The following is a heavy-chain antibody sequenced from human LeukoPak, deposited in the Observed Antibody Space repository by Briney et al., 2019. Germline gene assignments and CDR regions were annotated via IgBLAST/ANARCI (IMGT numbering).Heavy chain of an antibody. CDR1: GFTLSSYS. Sequence: PGGSLRLSCAASGFTLSSYSMNWVRQAPGKGLEWVSSISSSSSYIYYADSVKGRFTISRDNAKTSLYLQMNSLRAEDTAVYFCARALSGITGYTYGRGIDYWGQGTLVTVSS. D-gene: IGHD5-18*01. V-gene: IGHV3-21*01. CDR3: ARALSGITGYTYGRGIDY. J-gene: IGHJ4*02. CDR2: ISSSSSYI.